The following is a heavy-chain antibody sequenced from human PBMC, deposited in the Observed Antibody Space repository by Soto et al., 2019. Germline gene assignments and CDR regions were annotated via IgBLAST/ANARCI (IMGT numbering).Heavy chain of an antibody. D-gene: IGHD6-19*01. CDR3: ARNFMMAGHTNGHIDH. CDR1: GFIFSTNS. J-gene: IGHJ4*02. CDR2: ISAGSDFI. V-gene: IGHV3-21*01. Sequence: EVQLVESGGGLVKPGASLRLSCAASGFIFSTNSMTWVRQAPGKGLEWVSSISAGSDFIYYADSVKGRFTISRDNAKNPVYMQMNSLTVEDTAVYYCARNFMMAGHTNGHIDHWGQGTLVPVSS.